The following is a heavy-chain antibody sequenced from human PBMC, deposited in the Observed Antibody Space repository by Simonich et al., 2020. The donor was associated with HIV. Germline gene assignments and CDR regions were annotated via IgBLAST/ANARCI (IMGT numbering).Heavy chain of an antibody. D-gene: IGHD6-13*01. CDR1: GGSFSGYD. CDR2: INHSAST. V-gene: IGHV4-34*01. J-gene: IGHJ1*01. CDR3: ARLTAGGLGEYFQH. Sequence: QVQLQQWGAGLLKPSETLSLTCAVYGGSFSGYDWSWIRQPPGKGLEWIGEINHSASTNYNPSLKSRVTISVDTSKNQFSLKLSSVTAADTAVYYCARLTAGGLGEYFQHWGQGTLVTVSS.